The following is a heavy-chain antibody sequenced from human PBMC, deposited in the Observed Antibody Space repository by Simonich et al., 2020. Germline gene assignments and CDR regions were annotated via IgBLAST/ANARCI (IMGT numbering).Heavy chain of an antibody. J-gene: IGHJ3*02. CDR2: IGAYNGTT. Sequence: QVQLVQSGAEVKKPGASVKVSCKASGYTFTSYGISWVRQAPGQGLGWMGRIGAYNGTTNYARQLQGRVTMTTDTSTSTAYMELRSLRSDDTAVYYCARSTTGTTAFDIWGQGTMVTVSS. CDR1: GYTFTSYG. D-gene: IGHD1-1*01. CDR3: ARSTTGTTAFDI. V-gene: IGHV1-18*01.